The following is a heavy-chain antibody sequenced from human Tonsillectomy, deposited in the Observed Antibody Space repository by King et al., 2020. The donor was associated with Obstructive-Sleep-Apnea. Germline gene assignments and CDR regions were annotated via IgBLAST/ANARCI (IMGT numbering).Heavy chain of an antibody. D-gene: IGHD6-6*01. CDR3: ARGGGRSSSPLDN. J-gene: IGHJ4*02. CDR1: GFTFSSSS. V-gene: IGHV3-30*04. Sequence: VQLVESGGGVVQPGRSLRLSCAASGFTFSSSSMHWVRQAPGKGREWGAVISYDGSDDYYAESVKGRLTISKDNSKNTVYLQVNSLRAEDTAMYYCARGGGRSSSPLDNWGQGTLVTVSS. CDR2: ISYDGSDD.